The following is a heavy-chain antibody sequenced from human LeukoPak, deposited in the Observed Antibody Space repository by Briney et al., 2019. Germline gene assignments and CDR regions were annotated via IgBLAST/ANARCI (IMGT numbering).Heavy chain of an antibody. CDR2: IYYSGST. CDR1: GGSISSYY. CDR3: ARESGGSGTNFDY. J-gene: IGHJ4*02. V-gene: IGHV4-59*12. Sequence: SETLSLTCTVSGGSISSYYWSWIRQPPGKGLEWIGYIYYSGSTNYNPSLKSRVTMSVDTSKNQFSLKLSSVTAADTAVYYCARESGGSGTNFDYWGQGTLVTVSS. D-gene: IGHD3-10*01.